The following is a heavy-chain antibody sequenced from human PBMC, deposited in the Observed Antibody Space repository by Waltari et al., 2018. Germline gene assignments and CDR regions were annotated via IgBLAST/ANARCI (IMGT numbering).Heavy chain of an antibody. V-gene: IGHV1-69*12. Sequence: QVQLVQSGAEVKQPGASVKVSCKASGGTFGTYAITWVRQAPGQGLEWMGGVIPNFGTPNYAPKFQGRVTVSADPSTSTAYLEVRRLISEDTAVYYCAKREIGYAFDIWGHGTMVTVSS. CDR1: GGTFGTYA. D-gene: IGHD1-26*01. J-gene: IGHJ3*02. CDR2: VIPNFGTP. CDR3: AKREIGYAFDI.